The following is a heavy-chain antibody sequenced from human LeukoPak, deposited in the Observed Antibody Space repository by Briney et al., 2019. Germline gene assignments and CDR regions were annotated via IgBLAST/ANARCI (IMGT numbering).Heavy chain of an antibody. V-gene: IGHV5-51*01. J-gene: IGHJ4*02. D-gene: IGHD3-22*01. CDR3: ARHADDNRGFYVGY. CDR2: VYPGDSNT. CDR1: GYSSSTYW. Sequence: GESLKISCKGSGYSSSTYWIGWVRQMPGKGLECMGIVYPGDSNTRYSPSFQGQVTISADKSISTAYLQWRSLKASDTAMYYCARHADDNRGFYVGYWGQGPLVTVSS.